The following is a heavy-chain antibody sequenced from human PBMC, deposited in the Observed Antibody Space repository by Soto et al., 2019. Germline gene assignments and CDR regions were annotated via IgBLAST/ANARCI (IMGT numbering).Heavy chain of an antibody. CDR3: ARDRIPAVRLNWLDP. CDR1: GFTFRNYA. Sequence: EVQLLESGGGLVQPGGSLRLSCAASGFTFRNYAMSGVRQAPGKGLDWVSVISAGGNSTYYADSVKGRFTLSRDNAKNTVYLQMNSLRVEDTAVYYCARDRIPAVRLNWLDPWGQGTLVAVSS. V-gene: IGHV3-23*01. J-gene: IGHJ5*02. D-gene: IGHD2-2*01. CDR2: ISAGGNST.